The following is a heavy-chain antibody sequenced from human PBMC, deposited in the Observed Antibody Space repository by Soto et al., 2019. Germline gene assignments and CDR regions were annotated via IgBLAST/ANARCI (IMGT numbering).Heavy chain of an antibody. V-gene: IGHV3-30*18. Sequence: QVQLVESGGGVVQPGRSLRLSCAASGFTFSSYGMHWVRQAPGKGLEWVAVISYDGNNKYNADSVKDRLTISRDNSKNTLYLQMNSLRGEDTAVYYCAKDNGSGCDWLRVGDASDIWGQGTMVTVSS. D-gene: IGHD5-12*01. J-gene: IGHJ3*02. CDR2: ISYDGNNK. CDR1: GFTFSSYG. CDR3: AKDNGSGCDWLRVGDASDI.